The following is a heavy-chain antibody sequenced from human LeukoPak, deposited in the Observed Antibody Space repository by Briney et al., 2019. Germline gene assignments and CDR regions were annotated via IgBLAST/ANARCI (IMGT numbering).Heavy chain of an antibody. CDR2: IYYSGST. CDR1: GGSISTYY. V-gene: IGHV4-59*01. CDR3: ARDRSGYSSGWYHLGY. Sequence: SETLSLTCTVSGGSISTYYWSWIRQPPGKELEWIGYIYYSGSTNYNPSLKSRVTISVDTSKNQFSLKLNSVTAADTAVYYCARDRSGYSSGWYHLGYWGQGTLVTVSS. J-gene: IGHJ4*02. D-gene: IGHD6-19*01.